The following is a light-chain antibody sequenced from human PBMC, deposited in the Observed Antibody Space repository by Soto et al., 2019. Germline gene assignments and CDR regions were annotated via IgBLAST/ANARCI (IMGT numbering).Light chain of an antibody. CDR2: QVS. Sequence: DAVLTQSPLSLSVTLGQPASISCRSSLSLVYKDGNTYLNWFQQRPGLSPRRLIYQVSYRDSGVPDRFSGTASGSDFTLRINRVEAEDVGDYYCMQGSQSPHTIGQGTKLEI. CDR1: LSLVYKDGNTY. J-gene: IGKJ2*01. V-gene: IGKV2-30*01. CDR3: MQGSQSPHT.